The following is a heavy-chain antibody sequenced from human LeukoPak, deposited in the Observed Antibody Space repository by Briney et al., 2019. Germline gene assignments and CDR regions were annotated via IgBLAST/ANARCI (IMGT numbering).Heavy chain of an antibody. CDR2: LYYAGRD. Sequence: SETLSLSCTVSGGSISSNGHFWVWLRQSPGKGLEWIVSLYYAGRDYENSSLKSRVTIFVDTSKNQFSLRLTSVTAADTDVYYCARGFSALVGSGNWFDSWGQGTLVTVSS. V-gene: IGHV4-39*01. CDR1: GGSISSNGHF. D-gene: IGHD2-15*01. J-gene: IGHJ5*01. CDR3: ARGFSALVGSGNWFDS.